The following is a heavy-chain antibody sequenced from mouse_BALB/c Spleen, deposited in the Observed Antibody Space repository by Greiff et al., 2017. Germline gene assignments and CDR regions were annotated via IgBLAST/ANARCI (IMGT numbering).Heavy chain of an antibody. D-gene: IGHD1-1*01. Sequence: QVQLKQSGAELMKPGASVKISCKATGYTFSSYWIEWVKQRPGHGLEWIGEILPGSGSTNYNEKFKGKATFTADTSSNTAYMQLSSLTSEDSAVYYCARRHYYGSSEDYFDYWGQGTTLTVSS. CDR3: ARRHYYGSSEDYFDY. CDR1: GYTFSSYW. V-gene: IGHV1-9*01. CDR2: ILPGSGST. J-gene: IGHJ2*01.